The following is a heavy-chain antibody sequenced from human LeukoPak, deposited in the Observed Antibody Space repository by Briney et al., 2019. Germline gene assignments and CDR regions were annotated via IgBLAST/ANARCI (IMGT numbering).Heavy chain of an antibody. J-gene: IGHJ3*02. V-gene: IGHV5-51*01. Sequence: GESLKISCKGSGYSFTSYWIGWVRQMPGKGLEWMGIIYPGDSDTRYSPSFQGQVTISADKSISTPYLQWSSLKASDTAMYYCASVVWSGYRHDAFDIWGQGTMVTVSS. CDR3: ASVVWSGYRHDAFDI. CDR2: IYPGDSDT. D-gene: IGHD3-3*01. CDR1: GYSFTSYW.